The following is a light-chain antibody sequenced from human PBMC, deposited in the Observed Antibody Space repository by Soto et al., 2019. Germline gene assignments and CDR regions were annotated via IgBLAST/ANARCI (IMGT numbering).Light chain of an antibody. V-gene: IGLV2-14*03. CDR3: SSLTTSSTWV. J-gene: IGLJ3*02. CDR1: SNDIGAYNY. CDR2: HVR. Sequence: QSVLTQPASVSGSPGQSITLSCTGTSNDIGAYNYVSWYRQHPGKAPNLIIYHVRSRPSGVSNRLSGSKSGSTASLIISGLQAEDEADYYCSSLTTSSTWVFGGGTKLTVL.